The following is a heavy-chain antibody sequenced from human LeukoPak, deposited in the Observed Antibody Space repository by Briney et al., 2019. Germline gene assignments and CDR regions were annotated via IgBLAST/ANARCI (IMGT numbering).Heavy chain of an antibody. J-gene: IGHJ4*02. Sequence: SETLSLTCTVSGGSISSGSYYWSWIRQPAGKGLEWIGRIYTSGSTNYNPSLKSRVTISVDTSKNQFSLKLSSVTAADTAVYYCARATVGATTLGPDYWGQGTLVTVSS. CDR3: ARATVGATTLGPDY. CDR1: GGSISSGSYY. D-gene: IGHD1-26*01. CDR2: IYTSGST. V-gene: IGHV4-61*02.